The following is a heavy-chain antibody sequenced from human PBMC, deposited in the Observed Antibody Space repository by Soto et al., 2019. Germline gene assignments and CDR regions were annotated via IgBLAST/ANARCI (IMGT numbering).Heavy chain of an antibody. CDR3: ARSSGYGPFDY. Sequence: PGGSLRLSCAASGFTFSDHYMDWVRQAPGKGLEWVGRIRNKTKSYTTEYAASVKGRFTISRDDSENSLYLQMDSLKTEDTAVYYCARSSGYGPFDYWGQGTLVTVSS. V-gene: IGHV3-72*01. D-gene: IGHD5-12*01. CDR2: IRNKTKSYTT. J-gene: IGHJ4*02. CDR1: GFTFSDHY.